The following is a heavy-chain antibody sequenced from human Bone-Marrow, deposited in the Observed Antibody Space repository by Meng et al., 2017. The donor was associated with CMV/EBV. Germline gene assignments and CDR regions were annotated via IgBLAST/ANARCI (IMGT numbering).Heavy chain of an antibody. D-gene: IGHD4-11*01. Sequence: GESLKISCAASGFTVSSNYMSWVRQAPGKGLEWVAVISYDGSNKYYADSVKGRFTISRDNSKNTLYLQMNSLRAEDTAVYYCARGWKRRTTVTTSYGMDVCGQGTTGTVS. CDR3: ARGWKRRTTVTTSYGMDV. CDR1: GFTVSSNY. CDR2: ISYDGSNK. J-gene: IGHJ6*02. V-gene: IGHV3-30-3*01.